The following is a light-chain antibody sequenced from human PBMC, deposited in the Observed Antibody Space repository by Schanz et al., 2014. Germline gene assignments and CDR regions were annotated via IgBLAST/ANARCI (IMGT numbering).Light chain of an antibody. CDR2: GAS. Sequence: EIVMTQSPATLSVSPGERATLSCRASQSVSSNLAWYQQKPGQAPRLLIYGASTRAIGIPDRFSGGGSGTDFTLTISSLEPEDFAVYYCQQRDNWPLLTFGGGTKVEIK. J-gene: IGKJ4*01. CDR3: QQRDNWPLLT. V-gene: IGKV3D-15*01. CDR1: QSVSSN.